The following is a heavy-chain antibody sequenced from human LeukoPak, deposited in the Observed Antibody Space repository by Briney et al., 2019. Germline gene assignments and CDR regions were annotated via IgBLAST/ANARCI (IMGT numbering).Heavy chain of an antibody. CDR3: ARRRRTLVGATYMDV. D-gene: IGHD1-26*01. CDR2: IKPDGSQI. Sequence: GGSLRLSCAASGFTFSSYWMTWVRQAPGKGLEWVANIKPDGSQIYYVDSVKGRFTISRDNAKNSLYLQMNSLRAEDTAVYYCARRRRTLVGATYMDVWGKGTTVTISS. V-gene: IGHV3-7*01. CDR1: GFTFSSYW. J-gene: IGHJ6*03.